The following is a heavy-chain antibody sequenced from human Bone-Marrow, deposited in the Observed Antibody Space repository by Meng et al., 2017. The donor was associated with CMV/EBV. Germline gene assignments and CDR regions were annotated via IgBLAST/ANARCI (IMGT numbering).Heavy chain of an antibody. J-gene: IGHJ5*02. CDR3: ARGTRLFAQANWFDP. V-gene: IGHV1-69*10. CDR2: IIPILGIA. CDR1: GGTFSSYA. Sequence: SVKVSCKASGGTFSSYAISWVRQAPGQGLEWMGGIIPILGIANYAQKFQGRVTITADKSTSTAYMELSSLRSEDTAVYYCARGTRLFAQANWFDPWGQGTLVTVSS. D-gene: IGHD2-21*01.